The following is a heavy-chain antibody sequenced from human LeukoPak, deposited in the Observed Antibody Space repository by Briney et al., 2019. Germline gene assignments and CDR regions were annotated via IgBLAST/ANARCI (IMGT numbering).Heavy chain of an antibody. CDR1: GYTFTSYA. D-gene: IGHD5-12*01. Sequence: GASVKVSCKASGYTFTSYAMNWVRQAPGQGLEWMGWINTNTGNPTYAQGFTGRFVFSLDTSVSTAYLQISSLKAEDTAAYYCARDYSGYDRDYYYYYMDVWGKGTTVTVSS. CDR2: INTNTGNP. CDR3: ARDYSGYDRDYYYYYMDV. V-gene: IGHV7-4-1*02. J-gene: IGHJ6*03.